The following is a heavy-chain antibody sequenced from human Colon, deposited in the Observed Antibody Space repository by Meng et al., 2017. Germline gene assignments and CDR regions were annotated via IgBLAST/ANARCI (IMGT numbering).Heavy chain of an antibody. CDR3: AKDVGRTTDFDY. Sequence: LVESGGGLTQPGRSLRLSCVASGFTFTNYALSWVRQAPGKGLEWVSAIRGNGATTFYADSVKGRFIISRDNSKNTLYLQMNSLRAEDSAVYFCAKDVGRTTDFDYWGQGTLVTVSS. J-gene: IGHJ4*02. CDR1: GFTFTNYA. CDR2: IRGNGATT. D-gene: IGHD1-14*01. V-gene: IGHV3-23*04.